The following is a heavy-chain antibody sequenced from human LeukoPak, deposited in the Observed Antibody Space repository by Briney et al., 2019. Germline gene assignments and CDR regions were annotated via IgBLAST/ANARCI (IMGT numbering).Heavy chain of an antibody. J-gene: IGHJ4*02. CDR3: ARMMSAAGTTAFDY. V-gene: IGHV1-18*01. Sequence: ASVKVSCKASGYTFTSYGISWVRQAPGQGLEWMGWISAYNGNTNYAQKLQGRVTMTTDTSTSTAYMELRSLRSDDTAVYYCARMMSAAGTTAFDYWGQGTLVTVSS. CDR1: GYTFTSYG. CDR2: ISAYNGNT. D-gene: IGHD6-13*01.